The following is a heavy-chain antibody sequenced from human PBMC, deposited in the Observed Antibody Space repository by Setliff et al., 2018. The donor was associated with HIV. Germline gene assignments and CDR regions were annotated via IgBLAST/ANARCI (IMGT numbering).Heavy chain of an antibody. CDR2: INHIGGNT. Sequence: PSETLSLTCAVYGGSFSGHYWSWIRQSPGKGLEWIGEINHIGGNTNHNPSLKSRVTISVDTSKKQFSLKLSSVTAADTAVYYCARGQREYYDILSGYYGAYFDYWGQGTLVTVSS. CDR1: GGSFSGHY. V-gene: IGHV4-34*01. J-gene: IGHJ4*02. D-gene: IGHD3-9*01. CDR3: ARGQREYYDILSGYYGAYFDY.